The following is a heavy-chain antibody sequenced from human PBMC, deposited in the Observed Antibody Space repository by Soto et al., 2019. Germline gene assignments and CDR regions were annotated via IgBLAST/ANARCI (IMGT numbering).Heavy chain of an antibody. CDR3: ARDLRVTIFGVVIHPYGMDV. Sequence: QVQLVQSGAEVKKPGSSVKVSCKASGCTFSSYAISWVRQAPGQGLEWMGGIIPIFGTANYAQKFQGRVTITADESTSTAYMELSSLRSEDTAVYYCARDLRVTIFGVVIHPYGMDVWGQGTTVTVSS. CDR1: GCTFSSYA. CDR2: IIPIFGTA. V-gene: IGHV1-69*01. J-gene: IGHJ6*02. D-gene: IGHD3-3*01.